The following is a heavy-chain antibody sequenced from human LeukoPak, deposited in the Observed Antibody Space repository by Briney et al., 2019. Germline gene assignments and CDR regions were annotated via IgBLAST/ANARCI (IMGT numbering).Heavy chain of an antibody. J-gene: IGHJ5*02. Sequence: TSETLSHTCTVSGGSISSGGYYWSWIRQHPGKGLEWIGYIYYSGSTYYNPSLKSRVTISVDTSKNQFSLKLSSVTAADTAVYYCAREITMVRGAPSWFDPWGQGTLVTVSP. V-gene: IGHV4-31*03. CDR1: GGSISSGGYY. CDR2: IYYSGST. D-gene: IGHD3-10*01. CDR3: AREITMVRGAPSWFDP.